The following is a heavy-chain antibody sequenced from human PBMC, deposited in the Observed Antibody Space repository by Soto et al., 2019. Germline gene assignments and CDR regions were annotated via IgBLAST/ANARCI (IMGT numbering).Heavy chain of an antibody. CDR1: GFTFSSFW. CDR3: TRGGITAGDY. D-gene: IGHD1-1*01. Sequence: TGGSLRLSCEASGFTFSSFWMFWVRQAPGKGLECVAAIKPDGTETNYVDSARGRYTISRDNAKNSLYLQMNSLRVEDTAVYYCTRGGITAGDYWGQGALVTVSS. J-gene: IGHJ4*02. V-gene: IGHV3-7*05. CDR2: IKPDGTET.